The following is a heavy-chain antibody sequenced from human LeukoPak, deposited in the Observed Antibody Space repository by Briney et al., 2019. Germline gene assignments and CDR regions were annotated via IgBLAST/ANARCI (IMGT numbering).Heavy chain of an antibody. D-gene: IGHD1-26*01. CDR2: IYYSGST. CDR1: GGSFSGYY. V-gene: IGHV4-59*08. CDR3: ASGPGGFDP. J-gene: IGHJ5*02. Sequence: SETLSLTCAVYGGSFSGYYWSWIRQPPGKGLEWIGYIYYSGSTNYNPSLKSRVTISVDTSKNQFSLKLSSVTAADTAVYYCASGPGGFDPWGQGTLVTVSS.